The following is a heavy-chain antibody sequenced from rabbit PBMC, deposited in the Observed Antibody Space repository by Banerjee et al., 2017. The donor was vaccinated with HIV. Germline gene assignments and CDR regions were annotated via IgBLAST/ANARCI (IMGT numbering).Heavy chain of an antibody. CDR2: INTSSGNT. CDR1: GFSFSYKYV. CDR3: ARDAGGDGYSNDL. Sequence: QEQLEESGGDLVKPEGSLTLTCTASGFSFSYKYVMCWVRQAPGKGLEWIACINTSSGNTVYATWAKGRFTISKTSSTTVTLHMTSLTAADTATYFCARDAGGDGYSNDLWGPGTLVTVS. D-gene: IGHD7-1*01. J-gene: IGHJ6*01. V-gene: IGHV1S45*01.